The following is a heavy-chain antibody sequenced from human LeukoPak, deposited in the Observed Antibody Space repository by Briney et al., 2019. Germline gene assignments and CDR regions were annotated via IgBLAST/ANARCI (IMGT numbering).Heavy chain of an antibody. D-gene: IGHD3-10*01. CDR3: ARTIITMVRGVIYGFDY. Sequence: SETLSLTCAVYGGSFSGYYWSWIRQPPGKGLEWIGYIYYSGSTYYNPSLKSRVTISVDTSKNQFSLKLSSVTAADTAVYYCARTIITMVRGVIYGFDYWGQGTLVTVSS. J-gene: IGHJ4*02. V-gene: IGHV4-34*09. CDR2: IYYSGST. CDR1: GGSFSGYY.